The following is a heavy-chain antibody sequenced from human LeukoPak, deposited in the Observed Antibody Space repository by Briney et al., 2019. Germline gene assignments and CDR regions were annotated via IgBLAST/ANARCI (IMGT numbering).Heavy chain of an antibody. D-gene: IGHD2/OR15-2a*01. CDR2: ISGTGDTT. CDR3: AKGCNSIGCTLIDQ. J-gene: IGHJ4*02. Sequence: GGSLRLSCAASGFTFSSYAMSWVRQAPGEGLEWVSTISGTGDTTYYADSMKGRFTISRDNSKNTLFLQMNSLRAEDTAVYYCAKGCNSIGCTLIDQWGQGTLVTVSS. V-gene: IGHV3-23*01. CDR1: GFTFSSYA.